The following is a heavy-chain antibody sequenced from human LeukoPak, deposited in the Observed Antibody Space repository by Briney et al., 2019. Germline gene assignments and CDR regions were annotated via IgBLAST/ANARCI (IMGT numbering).Heavy chain of an antibody. CDR2: ISNDGSNK. V-gene: IGHV3-30-3*01. Sequence: GGSLRLSCAASGFTFSSYAMHWVRQAPGKGLEWVAVISNDGSNKYYADSVKGRFTISRDNSKNTLYLQMNSLRAEDTAVYYCARGGEGYLDYWGQGTLVTVSS. J-gene: IGHJ4*02. CDR3: ARGGEGYLDY. CDR1: GFTFSSYA.